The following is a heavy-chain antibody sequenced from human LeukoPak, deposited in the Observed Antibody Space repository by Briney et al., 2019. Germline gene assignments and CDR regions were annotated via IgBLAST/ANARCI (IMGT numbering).Heavy chain of an antibody. CDR3: ARVLIRMKYGDYALGY. CDR2: INPNSGGT. J-gene: IGHJ4*02. Sequence: ASVKVSCKASGYTFTTYGINWVRQAPGQGLEWMGWINPNSGGTNYAQKFQGRVTMTRDTSISTAYMELSRLRSDDTAVYYCARVLIRMKYGDYALGYWGQGTLVTVSS. CDR1: GYTFTTYG. D-gene: IGHD4-17*01. V-gene: IGHV1-2*02.